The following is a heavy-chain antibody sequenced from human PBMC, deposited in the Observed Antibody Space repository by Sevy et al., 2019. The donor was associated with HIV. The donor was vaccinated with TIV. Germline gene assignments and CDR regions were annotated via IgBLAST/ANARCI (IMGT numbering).Heavy chain of an antibody. CDR1: GFTFSSYG. J-gene: IGHJ5*02. D-gene: IGHD2-21*01. CDR3: AKDKLLWWLANWFDP. V-gene: IGHV3-30*18. CDR2: ISYDGSNK. Sequence: GGSLRLSCAASGFTFSSYGMHWVRQAPGKGLEWVAVISYDGSNKYYADSVKGRFTISRDNSKNTLYLQMNGLRAEDTAVYYCAKDKLLWWLANWFDPWGQGTLVTVSS.